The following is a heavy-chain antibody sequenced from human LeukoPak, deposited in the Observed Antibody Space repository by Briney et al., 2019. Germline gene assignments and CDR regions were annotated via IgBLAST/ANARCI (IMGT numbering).Heavy chain of an antibody. D-gene: IGHD1-14*01. CDR1: GYTFTGYY. CDR3: ARDSPPVDY. J-gene: IGHJ4*02. V-gene: IGHV1-2*02. CDR2: INPNSGGT. Sequence: ASVKVSCKAFGYTFTGYYMQWVRQAPGQGLEWLGWINPNSGGTNYAQKFQGRVTMTRDTSISTAYMEVSRLRSGDTAVYYCARDSPPVDYWGQGTLVTVSS.